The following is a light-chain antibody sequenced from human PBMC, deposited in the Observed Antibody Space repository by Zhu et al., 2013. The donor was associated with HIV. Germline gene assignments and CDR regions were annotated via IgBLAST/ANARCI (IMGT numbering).Light chain of an antibody. CDR1: SSNIGAGFD. Sequence: QSVLTQPPSVSGAPGQRVTVSCVGGSSNIGAGFDVHWYQQLPGTAPRLLIYGNNNRPSGVPDRFSGSKSGTSASLAITGLQAEDEADYFCQSYDSSLSGSQVFGGGTKLTAL. CDR3: QSYDSSLSGSQV. CDR2: GNN. V-gene: IGLV1-40*01. J-gene: IGLJ2*01.